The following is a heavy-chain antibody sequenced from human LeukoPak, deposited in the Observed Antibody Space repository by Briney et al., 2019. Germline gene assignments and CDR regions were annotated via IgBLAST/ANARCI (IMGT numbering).Heavy chain of an antibody. V-gene: IGHV3-30-3*01. CDR2: ISYDGRQK. J-gene: IGHJ4*02. CDR1: GFTFDGYA. CDR3: ARVFLERLTSGYFDN. D-gene: IGHD3-3*01. Sequence: GGSLRLSCAASGFTFDGYAMHWVRQAPGKGLEWVAVISYDGRQKYYGDSVKGRFTISRDNPKNTQYLQMNSLRDDDTAVYYCARVFLERLTSGYFDNWGQGTLVTASP.